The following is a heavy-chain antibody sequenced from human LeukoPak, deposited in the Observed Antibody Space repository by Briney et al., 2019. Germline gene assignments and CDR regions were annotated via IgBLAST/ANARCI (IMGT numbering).Heavy chain of an antibody. CDR1: GFTVSSNS. CDR2: IYSDNT. J-gene: IGHJ3*02. Sequence: PGGSLRLSCTVSGFTVSSNSMSWVRQAPGKGLEWVSFIYSDNTHYSDSVKGRFTISRDNSKNTMYLQMNSLRAEDTAVYYCAREPVYYDILTGYSDGAFDIWGQGTMVTVSS. V-gene: IGHV3-53*01. D-gene: IGHD3-9*01. CDR3: AREPVYYDILTGYSDGAFDI.